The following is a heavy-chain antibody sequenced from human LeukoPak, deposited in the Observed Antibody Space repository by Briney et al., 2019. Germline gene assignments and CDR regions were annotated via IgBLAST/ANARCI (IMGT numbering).Heavy chain of an antibody. CDR1: GFTFSSYW. CDR2: IKQDGSEK. CDR3: ARGAPLGSGSHIRY. J-gene: IGHJ4*02. D-gene: IGHD3-10*01. Sequence: GGSLRLSCAASGFTFSSYWMSWVRQAPGKGLEWVANIKQDGSEKYYVDSVKGRFTISRDNAKNSLYLQMNSLRADDTAVYYCARGAPLGSGSHIRYWGQGTLVTVSS. V-gene: IGHV3-7*01.